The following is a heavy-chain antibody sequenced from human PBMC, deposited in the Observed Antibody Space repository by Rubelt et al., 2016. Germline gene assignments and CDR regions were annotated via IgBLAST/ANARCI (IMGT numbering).Heavy chain of an antibody. CDR2: IFSNDEK. CDR3: ARAYGDYAYYYCYYMDV. V-gene: IGHV2-26*01. J-gene: IGHJ6*03. Sequence: QVTLKESGPVLVKPTETLTLTCTVSGFSLSNARMGVSWIRQPPGKALEWLAHIFSNDEKSYSTSLKSRLTISKDTAKSQVVLTMTTMYPVDTATDYCARAYGDYAYYYCYYMDVWGEGTTVTVSS. CDR1: GFSLSNARMG. D-gene: IGHD4-17*01.